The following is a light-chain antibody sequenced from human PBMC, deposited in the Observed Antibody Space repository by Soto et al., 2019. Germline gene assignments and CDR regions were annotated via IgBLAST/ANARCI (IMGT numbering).Light chain of an antibody. J-gene: IGKJ1*01. CDR2: DAS. Sequence: DIQMTQSPSTLSASVGDRVTITCRASQSISSWLAWYQQKLGRAPRLLIYDASSLESGVPSRFSGSGYGTEFTLTISSLQPDDFATYYCQQYNSYWTFGQGTKVDNK. V-gene: IGKV1-5*01. CDR3: QQYNSYWT. CDR1: QSISSW.